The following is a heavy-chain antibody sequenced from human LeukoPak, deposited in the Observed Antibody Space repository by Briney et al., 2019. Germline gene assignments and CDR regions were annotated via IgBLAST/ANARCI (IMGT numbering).Heavy chain of an antibody. CDR2: INPNSGGT. J-gene: IGHJ4*02. CDR3: ARGGVMVRGPKYDY. V-gene: IGHV1-2*02. D-gene: IGHD3-10*01. CDR1: GYTFTGYY. Sequence: ASVKVSCKASGYTFTGYYMHWVRQAPGQGLEWMGWINPNSGGTNYAQKFQGRVTMTRDTSTSTVYMELSSLRSEDTAVYYCARGGVMVRGPKYDYWGQGTLVTVSS.